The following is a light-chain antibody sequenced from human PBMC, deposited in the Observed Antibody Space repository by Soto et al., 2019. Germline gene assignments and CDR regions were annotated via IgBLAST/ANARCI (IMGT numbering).Light chain of an antibody. Sequence: QLVLTQPPSASGTPGQRVTISCSGSSSNIGSKTVNWYQQLPGTAPKLLIYSNNQQPSGVPDRFSGSKSGTSASLAISGLQSEDEADYYCAAWDDSLNGVVFGGGTKLTVL. CDR1: SSNIGSKT. CDR2: SNN. V-gene: IGLV1-44*01. J-gene: IGLJ2*01. CDR3: AAWDDSLNGVV.